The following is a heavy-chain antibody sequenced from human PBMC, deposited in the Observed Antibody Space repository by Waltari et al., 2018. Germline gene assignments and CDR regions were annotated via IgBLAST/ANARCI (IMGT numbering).Heavy chain of an antibody. D-gene: IGHD3-22*01. J-gene: IGHJ5*02. CDR2: IKHSGRS. Sequence: QVQLQQWGAGLLKPSETLSLPCAVYAWSSSGYYWTWIRQPPGKGLEWVGEIKHSGRSNYNPSLKGRLTISVERSKNQFSLKLSSGTAADAAGYYCARPDYYDSRGYDNWFDPWGQGTLVTVSS. CDR3: ARPDYYDSRGYDNWFDP. V-gene: IGHV4-34*01. CDR1: AWSSSGYY.